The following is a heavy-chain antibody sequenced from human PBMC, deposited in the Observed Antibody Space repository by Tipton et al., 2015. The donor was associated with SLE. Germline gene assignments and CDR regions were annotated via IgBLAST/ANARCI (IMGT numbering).Heavy chain of an antibody. CDR3: AAELLQVFDY. J-gene: IGHJ4*02. D-gene: IGHD2-15*01. CDR1: GFTFSSYA. CDR2: ISYDGSNK. Sequence: LRLSCAASGFTFSSYAMHWVRQAPGKGLEWVAVISYDGSNKYSADSVKGRFTISRDNSKNTLFLQMTSLRGEDTALYYCAAELLQVFDYWGQGTLVTVSS. V-gene: IGHV3-30*04.